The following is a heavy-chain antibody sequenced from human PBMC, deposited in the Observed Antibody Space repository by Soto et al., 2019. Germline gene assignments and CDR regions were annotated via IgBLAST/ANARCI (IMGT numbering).Heavy chain of an antibody. Sequence: QEQLVQSGAEVKKPGSSVKVSCKASGGLFSSYPISWVRQVPGQGLEWMGGIIPVFQTAYYTQRFQGRVTISADESTNTAYMGRSSLRSEETGSYYCARGGSGYTWFNEFWGQGTRVTVSS. D-gene: IGHD3-22*01. CDR2: IIPVFQTA. V-gene: IGHV1-69*01. J-gene: IGHJ4*02. CDR3: ARGGSGYTWFNEF. CDR1: GGLFSSYP.